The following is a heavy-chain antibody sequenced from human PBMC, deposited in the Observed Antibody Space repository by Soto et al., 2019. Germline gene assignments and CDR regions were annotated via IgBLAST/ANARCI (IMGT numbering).Heavy chain of an antibody. D-gene: IGHD3-22*01. V-gene: IGHV4-30-4*01. CDR3: ARAGDKTYYYDSSGYAAFDN. J-gene: IGHJ4*02. CDR2: IYHSGST. CDR1: GGSISSGEYY. Sequence: SETLSLTCTVSGGSISSGEYYWSWIRQPPGKCLEWIGYIYHSGSTYYNPSLKSRVTISGDTSKNQFSLKLSSVTAADTAVYYCARAGDKTYYYDSSGYAAFDNWGQGTLVTVSS.